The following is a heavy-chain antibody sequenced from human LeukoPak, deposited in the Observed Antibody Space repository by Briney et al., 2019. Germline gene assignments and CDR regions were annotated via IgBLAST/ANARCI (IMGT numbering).Heavy chain of an antibody. D-gene: IGHD7-27*01. V-gene: IGHV1-8*01. CDR1: GYTFTSYD. Sequence: AASVTVSCTASGYTFTSYDFNWVRQATGQRPEWMGWMSPNSGDTGYAQKFQDRVTITRNTSISTAYMELSSLRSDDTAVYYCARGPPNWGYDYWGPGTLVTVSS. CDR2: MSPNSGDT. J-gene: IGHJ4*02. CDR3: ARGPPNWGYDY.